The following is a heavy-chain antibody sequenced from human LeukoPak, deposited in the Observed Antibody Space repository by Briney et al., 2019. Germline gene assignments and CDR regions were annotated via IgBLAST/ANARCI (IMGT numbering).Heavy chain of an antibody. Sequence: GASVRVSCKASGGTFSSYAISWVRQAPGQGLEWMGRIIPILGIANYAQKFQGRVTITADKSTSTAYMELSSLRSEDTAVYYCAKLAYCGGDCWYYFDYWGQGTLVTVSS. D-gene: IGHD2-21*02. CDR2: IIPILGIA. CDR1: GGTFSSYA. CDR3: AKLAYCGGDCWYYFDY. V-gene: IGHV1-69*04. J-gene: IGHJ4*02.